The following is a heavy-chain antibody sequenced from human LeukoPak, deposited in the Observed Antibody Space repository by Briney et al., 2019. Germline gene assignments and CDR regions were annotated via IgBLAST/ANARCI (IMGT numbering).Heavy chain of an antibody. Sequence: SETLSLTCAVYGGSFSGYYWSWIRQPPGKGLEWIGEINHSGSTNYNPSLKSRVTISVDTSKNQFSLKLSSVTAEDTAVYYCARDRRPSSGNYYKDYWGQGTLVTVSS. V-gene: IGHV4-34*01. D-gene: IGHD3-10*01. CDR2: INHSGST. CDR1: GGSFSGYY. CDR3: ARDRRPSSGNYYKDY. J-gene: IGHJ4*02.